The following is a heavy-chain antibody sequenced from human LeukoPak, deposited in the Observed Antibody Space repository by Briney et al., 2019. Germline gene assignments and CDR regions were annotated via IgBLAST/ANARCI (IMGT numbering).Heavy chain of an antibody. Sequence: PGGSLRLSCAASGFTFSGFAMSWIRQAPGKGLEWVSSISRSGESTFYADSVRGRFTISRDNSKNTLYLQMNSLRAEDTAVYYCAKPARTDYADYWGQGTLVTVSS. CDR3: AKPARTDYADY. CDR1: GFTFSGFA. D-gene: IGHD1-14*01. CDR2: ISRSGEST. J-gene: IGHJ4*02. V-gene: IGHV3-23*01.